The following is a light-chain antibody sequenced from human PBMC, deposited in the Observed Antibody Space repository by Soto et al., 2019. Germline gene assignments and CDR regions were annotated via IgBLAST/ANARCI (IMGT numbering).Light chain of an antibody. CDR1: SSNIGSNY. Sequence: QTVVAQPPSASGTPGQRVTISCSGSSSNIGSNYVYWYQQLAGTAPKLLIYSNNQRPSGVPDRFSGSKSGTSASLAISGLRSEDEADYYCAAWDDSLNGVVFGGGTKLTVL. CDR3: AAWDDSLNGVV. J-gene: IGLJ2*01. CDR2: SNN. V-gene: IGLV1-47*02.